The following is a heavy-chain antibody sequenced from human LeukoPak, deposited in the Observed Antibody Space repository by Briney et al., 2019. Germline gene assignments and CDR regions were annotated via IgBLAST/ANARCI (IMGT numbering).Heavy chain of an antibody. CDR2: ISWDGGST. Sequence: GGSLRLSCAASGFTFDDYTMHWVRQAPGKGLEWVSLISWDGGSTYYADSVKGRFTISRDNSKNSLYLQMNSLRPEDTALYYCEKDYSGGTMIVEYYFDYWGQGTLVTVSS. V-gene: IGHV3-43*01. CDR3: EKDYSGGTMIVEYYFDY. CDR1: GFTFDDYT. J-gene: IGHJ4*02. D-gene: IGHD3-22*01.